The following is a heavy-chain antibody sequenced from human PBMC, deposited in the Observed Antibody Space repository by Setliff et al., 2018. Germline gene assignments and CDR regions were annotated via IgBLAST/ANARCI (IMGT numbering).Heavy chain of an antibody. CDR3: ARVSQYSSGWYYYYYYGMDV. CDR1: GFSITSGYY. V-gene: IGHV4-38-2*01. Sequence: SETLSLTCAVSGFSITSGYYWGWIRQAPGKGLEWIGSLYHSGTTYYNPSLKRRVTISLDTSKNHFSLKLSSVTAADTAVYYCARVSQYSSGWYYYYYYGMDVWGQGTTVTV. J-gene: IGHJ6*02. D-gene: IGHD6-19*01. CDR2: LYHSGTT.